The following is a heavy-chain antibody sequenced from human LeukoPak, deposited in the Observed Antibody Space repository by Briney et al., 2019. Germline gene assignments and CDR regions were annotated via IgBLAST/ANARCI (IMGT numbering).Heavy chain of an antibody. CDR3: ARGKKYNSGCFYFDY. V-gene: IGHV4-39*01. D-gene: IGHD6-19*01. CDR2: MYYSGNT. Sequence: PSETLSLTCTVSGGSISISTYYWGWIRQPPGKGLEWIGSMYYSGNTYYNPSLKSRVTISVDTSKNQFSLKVNSVIAADTAVYYCARGKKYNSGCFYFDYWGQGALVTVSS. J-gene: IGHJ4*02. CDR1: GGSISISTYY.